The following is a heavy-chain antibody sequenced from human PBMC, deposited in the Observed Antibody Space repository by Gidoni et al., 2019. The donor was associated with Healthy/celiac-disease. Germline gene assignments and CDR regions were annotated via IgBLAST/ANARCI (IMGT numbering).Heavy chain of an antibody. CDR2: INHSGST. CDR1: GGSFSGYY. D-gene: IGHD3-16*01. V-gene: IGHV4-34*01. Sequence: QVQLQQWGAGLLKPSETLSLTCAVYGGSFSGYYWSWIRQPPAKGLEWIGEINHSGSTNYNPSLKSRVTISVDTSKNQFSLKLSSVTAADTAVYYCARGRRPPWARGVDNWFDPWGQGTLVTVSS. CDR3: ARGRRPPWARGVDNWFDP. J-gene: IGHJ5*02.